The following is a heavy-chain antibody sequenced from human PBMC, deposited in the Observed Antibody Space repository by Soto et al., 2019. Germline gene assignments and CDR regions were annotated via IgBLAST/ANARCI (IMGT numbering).Heavy chain of an antibody. J-gene: IGHJ3*02. V-gene: IGHV3-53*01. Sequence: GGSLRLSCAASGFTVSSNCMSWVRQAPGKGLEWVSVIYSGGSTYYADSVKGRFTISRDNSKNTLYLQMNSLRAEDTAVYYCAREASSGWSGGDDAFDIWGQGTMVTVSS. CDR3: AREASSGWSGGDDAFDI. CDR1: GFTVSSNC. D-gene: IGHD6-19*01. CDR2: IYSGGST.